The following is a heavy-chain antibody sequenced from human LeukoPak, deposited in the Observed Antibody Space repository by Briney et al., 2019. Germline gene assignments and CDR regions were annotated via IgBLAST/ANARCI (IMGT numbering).Heavy chain of an antibody. D-gene: IGHD3-3*01. CDR3: ARDFYDFWGGYWV. V-gene: IGHV3-23*01. CDR2: ISGSGDST. CDR1: GFTFSSYA. Sequence: GGSLRLSCAASGFTFSSYAMSWVRQAPGKGLEWVSAISGSGDSTFYADSVKGRFTISRDNSKNTLYLQMNSLRAEDTAVYYCARDFYDFWGGYWVWGQGTLVTVSS. J-gene: IGHJ4*02.